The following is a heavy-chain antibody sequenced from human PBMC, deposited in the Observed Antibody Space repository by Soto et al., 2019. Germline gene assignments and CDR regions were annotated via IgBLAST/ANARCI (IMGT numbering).Heavy chain of an antibody. Sequence: PGGSLRLSCAASGFTFSSYGMHWVRQAPGKGLEWVAVISYDGSNKYYADSVKGRFTISRDNSKNTLYLQMNSLRAEDTAVYYCAKDTVVTAILEMYFDYWGQGTLVTVSS. CDR1: GFTFSSYG. J-gene: IGHJ4*02. CDR3: AKDTVVTAILEMYFDY. V-gene: IGHV3-30*18. D-gene: IGHD2-21*02. CDR2: ISYDGSNK.